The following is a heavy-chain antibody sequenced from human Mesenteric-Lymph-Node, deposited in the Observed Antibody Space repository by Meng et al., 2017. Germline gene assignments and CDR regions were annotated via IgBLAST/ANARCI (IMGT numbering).Heavy chain of an antibody. CDR3: ARDLTVGATEYYFDY. CDR2: MYTSGTT. CDR1: GGSINSGPYY. V-gene: IGHV4-61*02. J-gene: IGHJ4*02. Sequence: SETLSLTCSVSGGSINSGPYYWSWIRQPAGKGLEWIGRMYTSGTTNYNPSLTSRVTISIDTSKNQFSLKLTSVTAADTAVYYCARDLTVGATEYYFDYWGQGTLVTVSS. D-gene: IGHD1-26*01.